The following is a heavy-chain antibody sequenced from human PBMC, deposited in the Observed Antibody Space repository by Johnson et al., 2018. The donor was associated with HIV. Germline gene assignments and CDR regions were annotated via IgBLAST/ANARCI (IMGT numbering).Heavy chain of an antibody. CDR3: ARDSQWELRPDAFDI. CDR2: ISYDGSEK. D-gene: IGHD1-26*01. CDR1: GFTFSTYD. V-gene: IGHV3-7*03. J-gene: IGHJ3*02. Sequence: VQLVESGGGLVQPGGSLRLSCAASGFTFSTYDMHWVRQAPGKGLEWVAIISYDGSEKYYVDSVKGRFTISRDNAKNSLYLQMNSLRAEDTAVYYCARDSQWELRPDAFDIWGQGTMVTVSS.